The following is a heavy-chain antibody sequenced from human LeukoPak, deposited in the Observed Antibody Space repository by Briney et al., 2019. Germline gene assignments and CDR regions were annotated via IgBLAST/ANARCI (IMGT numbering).Heavy chain of an antibody. CDR3: ARDLTITMVRGVPDAFDI. Sequence: GGSLRLSCTGSGFTFSSYAMNWVRQAPGKGLEWVSYISSSSSTIYYADSVKGRFTISRDNAKNSLYLQMNSLRDEDTAVYYCARDLTITMVRGVPDAFDIWGQGTMVTVSS. D-gene: IGHD3-10*01. CDR2: ISSSSSTI. V-gene: IGHV3-48*02. CDR1: GFTFSSYA. J-gene: IGHJ3*02.